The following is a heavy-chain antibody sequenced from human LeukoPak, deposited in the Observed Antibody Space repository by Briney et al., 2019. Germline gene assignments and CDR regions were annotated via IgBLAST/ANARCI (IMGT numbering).Heavy chain of an antibody. D-gene: IGHD3-3*01. V-gene: IGHV3-7*03. Sequence: GGSLRLSCAASGFTFSTYWMNWVRQAPGKGLEWVANIKQDGSEKYYVDSVKGRFTLSRDSAKNSLYLQMNSLRAEDTAVYYCARAEWSNWYFDLWGRGTLVTVSS. CDR2: IKQDGSEK. CDR3: ARAEWSNWYFDL. CDR1: GFTFSTYW. J-gene: IGHJ2*01.